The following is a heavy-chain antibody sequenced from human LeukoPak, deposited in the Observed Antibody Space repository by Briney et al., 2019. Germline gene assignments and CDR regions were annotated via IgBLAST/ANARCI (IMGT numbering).Heavy chain of an antibody. CDR2: ISGNGGNT. J-gene: IGHJ4*02. V-gene: IGHV3-64D*09. CDR1: GFTFSSYA. CDR3: VITSATGPLDY. D-gene: IGHD6-6*01. Sequence: GGSLRLSCSASGFTFSSYAMHWVRQAPGKGLEYVSAISGNGGNTYYADSLKGRFTISRDNSKNTPYLQMSSLRVEDTAVYYCVITSATGPLDYWGQGTLVTVSS.